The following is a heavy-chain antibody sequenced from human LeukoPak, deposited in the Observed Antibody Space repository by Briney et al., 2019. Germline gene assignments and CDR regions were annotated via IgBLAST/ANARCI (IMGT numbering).Heavy chain of an antibody. Sequence: PGGSLRLSCAASGFTFSSYAMSWVRQAPGKGLEWVSGIGGSGSNTYYGDSVKGRFTISRDNSKNTLYLQMNSLRAEDTAVYYCARDADYYGSGSPLDYWGQGTLVTVSS. V-gene: IGHV3-23*01. CDR3: ARDADYYGSGSPLDY. D-gene: IGHD3-10*01. CDR2: IGGSGSNT. CDR1: GFTFSSYA. J-gene: IGHJ4*02.